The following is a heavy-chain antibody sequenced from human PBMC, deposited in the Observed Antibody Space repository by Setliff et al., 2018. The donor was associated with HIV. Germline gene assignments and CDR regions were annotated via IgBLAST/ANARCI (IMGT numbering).Heavy chain of an antibody. CDR3: ARSLREYSYGSPDY. D-gene: IGHD5-18*01. V-gene: IGHV1-2*06. Sequence: ASVKVSCKASGYIFTDYYMHWVRQAPGQELGWMGRINPNSGGTNYTQKFQDRVTISRDIHANTAYMELSSLRSEDTAIYYCARSLREYSYGSPDYWGPGTLVTVSS. J-gene: IGHJ4*02. CDR1: GYIFTDYY. CDR2: INPNSGGT.